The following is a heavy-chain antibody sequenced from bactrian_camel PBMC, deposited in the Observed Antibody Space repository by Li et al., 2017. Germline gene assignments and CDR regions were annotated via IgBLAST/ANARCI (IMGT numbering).Heavy chain of an antibody. D-gene: IGHD5*01. Sequence: HVQLVESGGGLVQPGGSLRLSCAASGFTFSTTSMFWVRQAPGKGLEYVTAIDSGGGSYYPDSVKGRFTISRDNAKNSVYLQMNSLKPEDTAVYYCVKDDWGWLFGSWGQGTQVTVS. CDR3: VKDDWGWLFGS. J-gene: IGHJ6*01. V-gene: IGHV3S1*01. CDR1: GFTFSTTS. CDR2: IDSGGGS.